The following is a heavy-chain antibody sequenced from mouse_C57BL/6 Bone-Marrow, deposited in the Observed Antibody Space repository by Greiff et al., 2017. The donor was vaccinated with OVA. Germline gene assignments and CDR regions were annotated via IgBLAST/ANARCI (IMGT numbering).Heavy chain of an antibody. J-gene: IGHJ2*01. Sequence: VQLQQSGPELVKPGASVKISCKASGYSFTGYYMNWVKQSPEKSLEWIGEINPSTGGTTYNQKFKAKATLTVDKSSSTAYMQLKSLTSEDSAVYYCATIYYDYDNYWGQGTTLTVSS. CDR3: ATIYYDYDNY. CDR1: GYSFTGYY. V-gene: IGHV1-42*01. D-gene: IGHD2-4*01. CDR2: INPSTGGT.